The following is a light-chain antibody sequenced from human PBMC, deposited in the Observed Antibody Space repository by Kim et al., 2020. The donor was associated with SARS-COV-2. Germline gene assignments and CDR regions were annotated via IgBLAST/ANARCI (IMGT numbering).Light chain of an antibody. CDR1: QSVLHRSKDKKF. CDR2: WAS. V-gene: IGKV4-1*01. CDR3: QQHYTTPYS. Sequence: DIVMTQSPDSLAVSLGERATINCTSSQSVLHRSKDKKFLAWYQQRPGQSPQLLLYWASTRASGVSDRFSGSGSETDFTLTIDNVQAEDVAVYHCQQHYTTPYSFGQGTKLEI. J-gene: IGKJ2*01.